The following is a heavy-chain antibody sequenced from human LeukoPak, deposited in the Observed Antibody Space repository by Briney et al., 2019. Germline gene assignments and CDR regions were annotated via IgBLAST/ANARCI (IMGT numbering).Heavy chain of an antibody. V-gene: IGHV3-13*01. CDR2: IGTAGDT. Sequence: LEWVSAIGTAGDTYYPGSVKGRFTISRENAKNSLYLQMNSLRAEDTAVYYCARDAQGAFDYWGQGTLVTVSS. J-gene: IGHJ4*02. D-gene: IGHD3-16*01. CDR3: ARDAQGAFDY.